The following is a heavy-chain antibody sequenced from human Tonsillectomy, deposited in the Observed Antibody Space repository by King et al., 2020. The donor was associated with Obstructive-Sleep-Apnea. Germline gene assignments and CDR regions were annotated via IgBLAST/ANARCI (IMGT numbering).Heavy chain of an antibody. Sequence: VQLVESGGGLVQPGGSLRLSCAASGFTFSSIVMNWVLQAPGKGREWVSGISGSADRHDYADSVKGRFTISRDNAKNTLYLQMNSLRAEDTALYYCARSYDFWSGPHDWGQGTLVTVSS. D-gene: IGHD3-3*01. J-gene: IGHJ4*02. V-gene: IGHV3-23*04. CDR3: ARSYDFWSGPHD. CDR2: ISGSADRH. CDR1: GFTFSSIV.